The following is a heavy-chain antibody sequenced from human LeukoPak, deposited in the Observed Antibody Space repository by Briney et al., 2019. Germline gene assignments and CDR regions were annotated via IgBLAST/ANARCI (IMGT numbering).Heavy chain of an antibody. Sequence: SETLSLTCTVSGGSISTYYWSWIRQPPGKGVEWIGYIYYSGSTNYNPSLKSRVTISVDTSKNQFSLKLSSVTAADTAVYYCARHFLYDPFDPWGQGTLVTVFS. D-gene: IGHD3-16*01. CDR3: ARHFLYDPFDP. J-gene: IGHJ5*02. CDR1: GGSISTYY. V-gene: IGHV4-59*08. CDR2: IYYSGST.